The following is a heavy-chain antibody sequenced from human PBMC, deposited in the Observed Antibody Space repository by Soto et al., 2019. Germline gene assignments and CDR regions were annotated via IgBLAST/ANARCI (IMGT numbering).Heavy chain of an antibody. J-gene: IGHJ4*02. V-gene: IGHV6-1*01. CDR1: GDSVSSNSAA. CDR2: TYYRPKWYN. CDR3: ARIGYCSSTSCFNFDY. D-gene: IGHD2-2*01. Sequence: LLRQSQTLSLTCAISGDSVSSNSAAWNWIRQSPSRGLEWLGRTYYRPKWYNDYAVSVKSRITINPDTSKNQFSLQLNSVTPEDTAVYYCARIGYCSSTSCFNFDYWGQGTLVTVSS.